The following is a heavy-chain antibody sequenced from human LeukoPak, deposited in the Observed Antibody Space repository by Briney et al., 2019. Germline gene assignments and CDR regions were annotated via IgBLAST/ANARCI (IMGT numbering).Heavy chain of an antibody. CDR2: IHNSGTT. CDR3: ARRYYYNLGSFPFDF. CDR1: GGPFSGYF. D-gene: IGHD3-10*01. V-gene: IGHV4-34*01. J-gene: IGHJ4*02. Sequence: SETLSLTCAVSGGPFSGYFWSWIRQSSGKGLEWIGEIHNSGTTNYNPSLNSRATISEDTSKNQFYLNLSSVTAADTAVYYCARRYYYNLGSFPFDFWGQGTLVTVSS.